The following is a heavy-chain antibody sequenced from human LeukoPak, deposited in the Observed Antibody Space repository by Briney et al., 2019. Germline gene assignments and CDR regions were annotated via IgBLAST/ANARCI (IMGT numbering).Heavy chain of an antibody. Sequence: GGSLRLSCAASGFTFSSYSMNWVRQAPGKGLEWVPSISSSSYIYYADSVKGQFTISRDNAKNSLYLQMNSLRAEDTAVYYCARFKGGDYLDAFDIWGQGTMVTVSS. D-gene: IGHD4-17*01. CDR1: GFTFSSYS. J-gene: IGHJ3*02. CDR2: ISSSSYI. V-gene: IGHV3-21*01. CDR3: ARFKGGDYLDAFDI.